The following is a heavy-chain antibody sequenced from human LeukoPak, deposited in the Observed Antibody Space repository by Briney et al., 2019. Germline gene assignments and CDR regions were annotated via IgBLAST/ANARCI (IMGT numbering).Heavy chain of an antibody. CDR3: ARDRREATTVTTPDYYYYYYMDV. V-gene: IGHV4-59*01. Sequence: SETLSLTCTVSGGSISNYYWSWIRQTPRKGLEWIGYIFYSGGTNYSPSLKSRVTISVDTSKNQFSLKLSSVTAADTAVYYCARDRREATTVTTPDYYYYYYMDVWGKGTTVTVSS. CDR2: IFYSGGT. CDR1: GGSISNYY. D-gene: IGHD4-17*01. J-gene: IGHJ6*03.